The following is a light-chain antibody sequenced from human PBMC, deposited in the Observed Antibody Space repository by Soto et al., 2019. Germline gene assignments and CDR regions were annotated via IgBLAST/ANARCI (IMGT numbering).Light chain of an antibody. Sequence: QSALAQPPSASGSPGQPVAISCTGTGSDVGGYNYVSWYQQHPGKAPKLMIYEVNKRPSGVPDRFSGSKSGNTASLTVSGLQAEDEADYYCSSYAGSSNVFGTGTKVTVL. CDR3: SSYAGSSNV. J-gene: IGLJ1*01. V-gene: IGLV2-8*01. CDR1: GSDVGGYNY. CDR2: EVN.